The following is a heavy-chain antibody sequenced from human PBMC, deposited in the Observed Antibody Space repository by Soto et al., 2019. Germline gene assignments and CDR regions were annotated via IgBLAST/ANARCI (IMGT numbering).Heavy chain of an antibody. D-gene: IGHD3-3*01. CDR3: ARLDMSGYSHWLDT. J-gene: IGHJ5*02. CDR2: ISYSGST. Sequence: PSETLSLTCTVSGGSISDGYYWSWSRQHPGKGLEWIGSISYSGSTSYNPSLKSRLTISVDRSKSQFSLNLSSVTAADTAVYYCARLDMSGYSHWLDTWGQGTLVTVSS. CDR1: GGSISDGYY. V-gene: IGHV4-31*03.